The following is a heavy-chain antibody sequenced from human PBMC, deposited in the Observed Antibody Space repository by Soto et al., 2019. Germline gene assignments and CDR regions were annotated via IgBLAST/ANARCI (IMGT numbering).Heavy chain of an antibody. V-gene: IGHV4-30-4*01. CDR1: GGSISSGDYY. J-gene: IGHJ4*02. CDR3: ARAQGSGFLVS. D-gene: IGHD3-10*01. CDR2: IYYSGST. Sequence: QVQLQESGPGLVKPSQTLSLTCTVSGGSISSGDYYWSWIRQPPGKGLEWIGYIYYSGSTYYNPSLKSRVTLAVDTSKNRFSLKLSSVTAADTAVYYCARAQGSGFLVSWGQGTLVTVSS.